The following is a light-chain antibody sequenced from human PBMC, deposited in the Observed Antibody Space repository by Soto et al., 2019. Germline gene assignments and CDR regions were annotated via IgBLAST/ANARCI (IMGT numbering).Light chain of an antibody. CDR1: QSISSY. Sequence: IQITQSPSSLSASVGDRVTITCRASQSISSYLNWYQQKPGKAPKVLIYAASSLQSGVPSRFSGIGSGTDFTLSISSLQPEDFATYYCQQSYSGPLTFGGGTKVDNK. V-gene: IGKV1-39*01. J-gene: IGKJ4*01. CDR2: AAS. CDR3: QQSYSGPLT.